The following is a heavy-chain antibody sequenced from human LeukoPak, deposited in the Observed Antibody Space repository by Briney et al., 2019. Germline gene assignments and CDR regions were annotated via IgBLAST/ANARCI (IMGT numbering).Heavy chain of an antibody. CDR2: IRYDGSNK. V-gene: IGHV3-30*02. D-gene: IGHD3-22*01. CDR3: ARVSVPPGVMIVVVITTCFDY. CDR1: GFTFSSYG. Sequence: PGGSLRLSCAASGFTFSSYGMHWVRQAPGKGLEWVAFIRYDGSNKYYADSVKGRFTISRDNSKITLYLQMNSLRAEDTAVYYCARVSVPPGVMIVVVITTCFDYWGQGTLVTVSS. J-gene: IGHJ4*02.